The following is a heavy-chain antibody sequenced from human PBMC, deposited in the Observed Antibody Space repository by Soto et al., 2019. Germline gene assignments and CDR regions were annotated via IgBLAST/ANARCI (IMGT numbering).Heavy chain of an antibody. V-gene: IGHV4-39*02. Sequence: SETLSLTCTVSGGSISSSSYYWGWIRQPPGKGLEWIGSIYYSGSTYYNPSLKSRATISVDTSKNQFSLKLSSVTAADTAVYYCARDSATVTTSTFDYWGQGTLVTVS. D-gene: IGHD4-17*01. CDR1: GGSISSSSYY. J-gene: IGHJ4*02. CDR3: ARDSATVTTSTFDY. CDR2: IYYSGST.